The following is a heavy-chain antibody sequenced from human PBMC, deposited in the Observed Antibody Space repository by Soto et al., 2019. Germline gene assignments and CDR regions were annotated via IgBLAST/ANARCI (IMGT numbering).Heavy chain of an antibody. V-gene: IGHV5-10-1*01. J-gene: IGHJ4*02. Sequence: PGASLKISCKVSGISFGDNAISWVRQMPGKGLEWMGRISRDGSSSSYSPSFQGHVSIYADRTTNTAYLQWSNLTTSDTAMYYCARLGPGDWGQGTLVTVSS. CDR1: GISFGDNA. CDR3: ARLGPGD. D-gene: IGHD7-27*01. CDR2: ISRDGSSS.